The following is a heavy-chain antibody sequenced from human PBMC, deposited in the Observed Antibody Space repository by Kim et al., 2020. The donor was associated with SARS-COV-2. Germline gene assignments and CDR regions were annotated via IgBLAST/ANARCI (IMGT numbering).Heavy chain of an antibody. D-gene: IGHD1-26*01. CDR3: AKNLYSGNYFCFDS. Sequence: GGSLRLSCAASGFTFSSYGMHWVRQAPGKGLEWVTLISYDGSTKYYAYSVKGRFTISRDNSKNTLYLQMNSMRAEDTAVYYCAKNLYSGNYFCFDSWGQGTLVTVSS. J-gene: IGHJ4*02. CDR2: ISYDGSTK. V-gene: IGHV3-30*18. CDR1: GFTFSSYG.